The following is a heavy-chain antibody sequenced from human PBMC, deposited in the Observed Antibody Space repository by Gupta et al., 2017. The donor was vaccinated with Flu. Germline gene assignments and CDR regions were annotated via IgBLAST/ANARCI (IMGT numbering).Heavy chain of an antibody. V-gene: IGHV3-23*01. CDR3: AKADDDDSSGYYAFDY. CDR1: GFTFSSYA. CDR2: ISGSGGST. Sequence: EVQLFESGGGLVQPGGSLSLSCSASGFTFSSYAMSWVRQAPGKGLEGVSAISGSGGSTYYADSGKGRFTISRDNSKNTLDLQMNSLRAEETAVYYCAKADDDDSSGYYAFDYGGQRTLVTVYS. D-gene: IGHD3-22*01. J-gene: IGHJ4*02.